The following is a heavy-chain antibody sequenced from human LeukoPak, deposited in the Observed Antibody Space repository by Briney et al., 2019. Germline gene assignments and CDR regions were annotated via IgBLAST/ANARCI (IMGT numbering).Heavy chain of an antibody. J-gene: IGHJ4*02. Sequence: GGSLRLSCAASGLIFSSYSMNWVRQAPGKGLEWVSSISSAGSYIYYADSVKGRFTISRDNAKNSLYLQMNGLRAEDTAVYCCARGLSYADYWGQGTLVTVSS. D-gene: IGHD5-18*01. CDR2: ISSAGSYI. V-gene: IGHV3-21*01. CDR3: ARGLSYADY. CDR1: GLIFSSYS.